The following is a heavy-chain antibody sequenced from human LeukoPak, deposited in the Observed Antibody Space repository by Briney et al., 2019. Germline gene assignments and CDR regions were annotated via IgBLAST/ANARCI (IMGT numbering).Heavy chain of an antibody. D-gene: IGHD3-22*01. J-gene: IGHJ6*02. V-gene: IGHV3-23*01. CDR3: ARDGSDSSGYYFYYYYGMDV. CDR1: GFTFSSYA. CDR2: ISGSGGST. Sequence: GGSLRLSCAASGFTFSSYAMSWVRQAPGKGLEWVSAISGSGGSTYNADSVKGRFTISRDNAKNSLYLQMNSLRAEDTAVYYCARDGSDSSGYYFYYYYGMDVWGQGTTVTVSS.